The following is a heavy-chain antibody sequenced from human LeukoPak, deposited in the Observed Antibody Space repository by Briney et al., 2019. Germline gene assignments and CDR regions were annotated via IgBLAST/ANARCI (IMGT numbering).Heavy chain of an antibody. CDR3: ARDLGRAVVVAASHAHYYYYGMDV. CDR1: GVSINTYY. V-gene: IGHV4-4*07. J-gene: IGHJ6*02. CDR2: IYISGST. D-gene: IGHD2-15*01. Sequence: PSETLSLTCTVSGVSINTYYWSWIRQPAGKGLEWIGRIYISGSTNYNPSLKSRVTISVDTSKNQFSLKLSSVTAADTAVYYCARDLGRAVVVAASHAHYYYYGMDVWGQGTTVTVSS.